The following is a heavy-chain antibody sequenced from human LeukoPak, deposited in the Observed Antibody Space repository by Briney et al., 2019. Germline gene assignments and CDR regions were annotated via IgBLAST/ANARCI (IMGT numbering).Heavy chain of an antibody. Sequence: GGSLRLSCAASGFTFSDYYMSWIRQAPGKGLEWVSYISSSSSYTNYADSVKGRFTISRDNAKNSLYLQMNSLRAEDTAVYYCARDGDSSGYYVNFDYWGQGTLVTVSS. CDR1: GFTFSDYY. D-gene: IGHD3-22*01. CDR3: ARDGDSSGYYVNFDY. J-gene: IGHJ4*02. CDR2: ISSSSSYT. V-gene: IGHV3-11*06.